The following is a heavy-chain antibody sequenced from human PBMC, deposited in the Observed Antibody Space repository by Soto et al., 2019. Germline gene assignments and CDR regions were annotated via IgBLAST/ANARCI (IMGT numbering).Heavy chain of an antibody. V-gene: IGHV3-23*01. CDR1: GFTFSSYA. Sequence: GGSLRLSCAASGFTFSSYAMSWVRQAPGKGLEWVSAISGSGGSTYYADSVKGRFTISRDNSKNTLYLQMNSLRAEDTAVYYCAKDRIKPLRYFDWLPQLWGQGTLVTVSS. J-gene: IGHJ4*02. D-gene: IGHD3-9*01. CDR2: ISGSGGST. CDR3: AKDRIKPLRYFDWLPQL.